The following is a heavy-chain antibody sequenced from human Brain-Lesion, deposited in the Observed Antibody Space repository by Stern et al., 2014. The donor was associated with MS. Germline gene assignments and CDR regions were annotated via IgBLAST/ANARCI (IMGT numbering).Heavy chain of an antibody. CDR2: IYSSGST. V-gene: IGHV4-61*02. CDR3: ARGNYDVLTDNGGHGFDI. Sequence: VHLVESGPGLVKPSQTLSLTCTVSGGSISSGNYYWSWIRQPAGEGLDWIGRIYSSGSTQYNPSLKSRVTISADTSTHHFSLRLSSVTAADTAVYYCARGNYDVLTDNGGHGFDIWGQGTMVTVSS. J-gene: IGHJ3*02. D-gene: IGHD3-9*01. CDR1: GGSISSGNYY.